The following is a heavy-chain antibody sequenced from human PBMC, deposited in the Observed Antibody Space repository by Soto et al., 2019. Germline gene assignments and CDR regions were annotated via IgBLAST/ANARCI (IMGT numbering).Heavy chain of an antibody. CDR1: GFTFTNYW. D-gene: IGHD4-17*01. CDR2: VWPGDSDV. CDR3: ARLLLTTSFFDL. Sequence: GESLKISCRGSGFTFTNYWIAWVRQMPGKGLEWVGIVWPGDSDVRYSPSFQGQVAISADKSISAAYLQWSTLKASDTAVYFCARLLLTTSFFDLWGQGTLVTVSS. V-gene: IGHV5-51*01. J-gene: IGHJ4*02.